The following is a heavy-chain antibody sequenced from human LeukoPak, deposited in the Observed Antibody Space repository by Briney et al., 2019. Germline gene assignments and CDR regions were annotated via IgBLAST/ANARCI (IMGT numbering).Heavy chain of an antibody. CDR1: GGSISSYY. Sequence: SETPSLTCTVSGGSISSYYWSWIRQPPGKGLEWIGYIYYSGSTNYNPSLKSRVTISADTFKNQFSLKLTSVTAADTAIYYCARRNDFDIWGQGTMVTVSS. V-gene: IGHV4-59*08. CDR2: IYYSGST. J-gene: IGHJ3*02. CDR3: ARRNDFDI.